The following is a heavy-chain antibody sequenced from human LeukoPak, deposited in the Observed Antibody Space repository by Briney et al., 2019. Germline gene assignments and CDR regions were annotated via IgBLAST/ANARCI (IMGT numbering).Heavy chain of an antibody. CDR2: IDWDDDK. CDR1: GFSLRTTGKR. D-gene: IGHD3-10*01. V-gene: IGHV2-70*04. Sequence: ESGPALVEPTQTLTLTCTFSGFSLRTTGKRVSWIRQPPGKAPEWLARIDWDDDKFYSTSLKTRLTISKDTSKDQVVLTMTYMDPVDTATYYCARMIGFGEFLYSDYWGQGILVTVSS. J-gene: IGHJ4*02. CDR3: ARMIGFGEFLYSDY.